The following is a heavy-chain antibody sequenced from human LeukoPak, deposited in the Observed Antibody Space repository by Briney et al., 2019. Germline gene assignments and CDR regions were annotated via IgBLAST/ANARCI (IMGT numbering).Heavy chain of an antibody. Sequence: GGSLRLSCAASGFTFSSYGMHWVRQAPGKGLEWVAFIRYDGSNKYYADSVKGRFTISRDNSKNTLYLQMNSLRAEDTAVYYCVKDPPLAPGQLTYFDYWGQGTLVTVSS. D-gene: IGHD6-6*01. J-gene: IGHJ4*02. CDR3: VKDPPLAPGQLTYFDY. V-gene: IGHV3-30*02. CDR1: GFTFSSYG. CDR2: IRYDGSNK.